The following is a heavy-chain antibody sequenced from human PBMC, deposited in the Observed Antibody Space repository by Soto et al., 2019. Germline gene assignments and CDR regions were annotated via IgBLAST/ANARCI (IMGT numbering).Heavy chain of an antibody. CDR2: IYYSGST. CDR1: GGSISSGDYY. CDR3: ARFLEKHYYDSSGYYEDY. J-gene: IGHJ4*02. D-gene: IGHD3-22*01. Sequence: PSETLSLTCTVSGGSISSGDYYWSWIRQPPEKGLEWIGYIYYSGSTYYNPSLKSRATISVDTSKNQFSLKLSSVTAADTAVYYCARFLEKHYYDSSGYYEDYWGQGTLVTVSS. V-gene: IGHV4-30-4*01.